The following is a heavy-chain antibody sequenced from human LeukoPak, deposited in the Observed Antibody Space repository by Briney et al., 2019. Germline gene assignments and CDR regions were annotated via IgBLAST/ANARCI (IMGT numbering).Heavy chain of an antibody. CDR2: IRSKAYGGTT. D-gene: IGHD5-12*01. J-gene: IGHJ6*03. V-gene: IGHV3-49*04. CDR1: GFTFGDYA. CDR3: TSGPTSSGYGHYYYMDV. Sequence: PGGSLRLSCTASGFTFGDYAMSWVRQAPGKGLEWVGFIRSKAYGGTTEYAASVKGRFTISRDDSKSIAYLQMNSLKTEDTAVYYCTSGPTSSGYGHYYYMDVWGKGTTVTISS.